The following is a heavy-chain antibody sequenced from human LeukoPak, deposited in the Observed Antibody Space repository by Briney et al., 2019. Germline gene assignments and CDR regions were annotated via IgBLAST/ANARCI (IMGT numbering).Heavy chain of an antibody. Sequence: GGSLRLSCAASGFTFNNYWMNWVRQAPGKGLEWVANIKHDGSEKYYVDSVKGRFTISRDNARKSVYLQMNSLRAEDTALYYCARGRGLEFWGQGTLVTVSS. CDR1: GFTFNNYW. J-gene: IGHJ4*02. CDR2: IKHDGSEK. V-gene: IGHV3-7*01. CDR3: ARGRGLEF.